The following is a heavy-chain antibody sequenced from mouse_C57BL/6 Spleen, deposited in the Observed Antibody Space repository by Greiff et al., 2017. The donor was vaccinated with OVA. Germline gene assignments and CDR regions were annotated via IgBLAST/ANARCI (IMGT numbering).Heavy chain of an antibody. CDR1: GFNIKDDY. V-gene: IGHV14-4*01. J-gene: IGHJ3*01. CDR2: IDPENGDT. Sequence: VQLQQSGAELVRPGASVKLSCTASGFNIKDDYMHWVKQRPEQGLEWIGWIDPENGDTEYASKFQGKATITADTSSNTAYLQLSSLTSEDTAVYYCTRRAWFVYWGQGTLVTVSA. CDR3: TRRAWFVY.